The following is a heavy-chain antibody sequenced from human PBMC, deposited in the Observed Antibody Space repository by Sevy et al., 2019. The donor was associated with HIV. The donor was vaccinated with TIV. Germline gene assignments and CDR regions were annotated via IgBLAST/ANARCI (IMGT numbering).Heavy chain of an antibody. V-gene: IGHV3-48*02. CDR1: GFTFSTYS. CDR2: ISGVSGTI. D-gene: IGHD6-6*01. Sequence: GGSLRLSCAASGFTFSTYSFNWVRQTPGKGLEWLSFISGVSGTIFYADSVKGRFTISRDNAKNSLYLKINSLRDEDTAVYSCASQRKPSLPARPHGFDSWGQGTLVTVSS. J-gene: IGHJ4*02. CDR3: ASQRKPSLPARPHGFDS.